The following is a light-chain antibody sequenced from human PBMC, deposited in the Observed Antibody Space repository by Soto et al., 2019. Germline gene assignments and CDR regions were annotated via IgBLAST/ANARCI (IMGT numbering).Light chain of an antibody. CDR1: QSVRSN. V-gene: IGKV3-15*01. CDR2: GAS. Sequence: EIVMTQSPATLSVSPGERATLSCRASQSVRSNLAWYQQKPGQAPRLLIYGASTRATGIPARFSGSGSGTEFTLTISSLQSEDFAVYYCQQHNNWPPVFGPGTKVDIK. J-gene: IGKJ3*01. CDR3: QQHNNWPPV.